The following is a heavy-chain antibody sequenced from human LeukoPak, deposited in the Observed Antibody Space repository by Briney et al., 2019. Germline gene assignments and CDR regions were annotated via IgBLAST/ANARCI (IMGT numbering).Heavy chain of an antibody. Sequence: SETLSLTCTVSGDSISSSTYYWGWIRQPPGKGLEWIGNIYYSGNTYYNPSLKSRVTISVDTSENQFSLRLSSVTAADTAVYYCARGLLRDFDWLLYSAFDVWGQGTMVTVSS. D-gene: IGHD3-9*01. CDR1: GDSISSSTYY. CDR2: IYYSGNT. V-gene: IGHV4-39*01. CDR3: ARGLLRDFDWLLYSAFDV. J-gene: IGHJ3*01.